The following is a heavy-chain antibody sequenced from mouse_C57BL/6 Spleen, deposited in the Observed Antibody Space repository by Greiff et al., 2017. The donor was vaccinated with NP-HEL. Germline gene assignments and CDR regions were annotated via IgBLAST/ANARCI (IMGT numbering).Heavy chain of an antibody. V-gene: IGHV5-17*01. CDR1: GFTFSDYG. D-gene: IGHD1-1*01. CDR2: ISSGSSTI. CDR3: ARPDSSYWYFDV. Sequence: EVNLVESGGGLVKPGGSLKLSCAASGFTFSDYGMHWVRQAPEKGLEWVAYISSGSSTIYYADTVKGRFTISRDNAKNTLFLQMTSLRSEDTAMYYCARPDSSYWYFDVWGTGTTVTVSS. J-gene: IGHJ1*03.